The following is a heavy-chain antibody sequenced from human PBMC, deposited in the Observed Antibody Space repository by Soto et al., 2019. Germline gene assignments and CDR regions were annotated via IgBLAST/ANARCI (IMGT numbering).Heavy chain of an antibody. CDR2: IVPVFPSV. CDR3: AREMPSTAAAYFYDGLDV. Sequence: QVQLVQSGAEVKRPGSSVKVSCKASGGAFSNYAIYWVRQAPGQGLEWLGAIVPVFPSVYYAPKFQGRLTITADASTNTVYMMLTSLKSEDTAVYYCAREMPSTAAAYFYDGLDVWGQGTSVTVSS. V-gene: IGHV1-69*01. D-gene: IGHD6-13*01. CDR1: GGAFSNYA. J-gene: IGHJ6*02.